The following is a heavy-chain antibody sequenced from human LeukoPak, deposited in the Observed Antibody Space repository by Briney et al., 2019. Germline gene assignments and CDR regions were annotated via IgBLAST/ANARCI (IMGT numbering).Heavy chain of an antibody. Sequence: TSETLSLTCTVSGGSISSYYWSWIRQPPGKGLEWIGYIYSSGSTNYNPSLKSRVTISVDTSKNQFSLKLSSVTAADTAVYYCARGIAAAGRSVWFDPWGQGTLVTVSS. CDR1: GGSISSYY. V-gene: IGHV4-4*09. CDR3: ARGIAAAGRSVWFDP. D-gene: IGHD6-13*01. J-gene: IGHJ5*02. CDR2: IYSSGST.